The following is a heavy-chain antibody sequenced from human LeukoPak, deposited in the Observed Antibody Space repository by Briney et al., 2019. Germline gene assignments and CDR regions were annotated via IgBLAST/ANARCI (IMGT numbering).Heavy chain of an antibody. Sequence: GGSLRLSCAASGLSFNSYTMNWVRQAPGKGLEWVSSISQTGHYTDYADSVKGRFTISRDNAENSVYLQMNSLRVDDTAVYYCASRSDFWSGYWASDNWGQGALVTVSS. CDR2: ISQTGHYT. D-gene: IGHD3-3*01. J-gene: IGHJ4*02. CDR3: ASRSDFWSGYWASDN. V-gene: IGHV3-21*01. CDR1: GLSFNSYT.